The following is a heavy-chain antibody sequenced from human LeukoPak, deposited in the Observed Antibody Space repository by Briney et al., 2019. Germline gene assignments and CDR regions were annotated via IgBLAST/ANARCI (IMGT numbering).Heavy chain of an antibody. D-gene: IGHD3-22*01. J-gene: IGHJ4*02. CDR2: IYYSGST. CDR3: ASVKLGYYYDTNGYFDS. Sequence: SQTLSLTCTVSGGSISSHYWSWIRQPPGKGLEWIGYIYYSGSTNYNPSLKSRVTISVDTSKNQFSLKLSSVTAADTAVYYCASVKLGYYYDTNGYFDSWGQGIPVTVSS. V-gene: IGHV4-59*11. CDR1: GGSISSHY.